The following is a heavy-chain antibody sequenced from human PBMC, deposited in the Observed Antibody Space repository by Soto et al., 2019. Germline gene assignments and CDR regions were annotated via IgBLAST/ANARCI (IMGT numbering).Heavy chain of an antibody. V-gene: IGHV3-23*01. CDR1: GFTFSSYA. D-gene: IGHD3-16*02. Sequence: EVQLLESGGGLVQPGGSLRLSCAASGFTFSSYAMSWVRQVPGKGLEWVSVIFGNGVTTYYADSVKGRFTISRDNSKNTVHLQMNGLRAEDTAVYYCAKVWVNWGSQHYTQERGPGNVYYFNYWGQGTLVTVSA. CDR3: AKVWVNWGSQHYTQERGPGNVYYFNY. CDR2: IFGNGVTT. J-gene: IGHJ4*02.